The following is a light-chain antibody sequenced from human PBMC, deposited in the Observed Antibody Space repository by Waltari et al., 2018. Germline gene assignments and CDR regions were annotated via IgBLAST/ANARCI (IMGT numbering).Light chain of an antibody. CDR2: DAS. J-gene: IGKJ4*01. V-gene: IGKV3-20*01. Sequence: EIVLTQSPGTLSLSPGERATLSCRASESVSSSYLAWYQQKPGQAPRLLIYDASSRATGFPDRFSGSGSGTDFTLTICRLEPEDFAVYYCQQYGSSPFTFGGGTKVEIK. CDR1: ESVSSSY. CDR3: QQYGSSPFT.